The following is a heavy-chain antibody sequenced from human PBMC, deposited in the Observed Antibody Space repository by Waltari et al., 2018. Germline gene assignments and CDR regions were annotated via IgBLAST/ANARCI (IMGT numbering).Heavy chain of an antibody. D-gene: IGHD3-10*01. V-gene: IGHV3-30*18. CDR1: GFTFSSYA. CDR3: AKAIASSGSYSDY. J-gene: IGHJ4*02. CDR2: IWDNGSYK. Sequence: QVQLVESGGGVVQPGTSLRLSCAGSGFTFSSYAMPWVRPAPGKGLEWVAVIWDNGSYKYYGDSVKGRFTISRDNSRNTLYLQMHSLRGEDTAIYYCAKAIASSGSYSDYWGQGTLVTVSS.